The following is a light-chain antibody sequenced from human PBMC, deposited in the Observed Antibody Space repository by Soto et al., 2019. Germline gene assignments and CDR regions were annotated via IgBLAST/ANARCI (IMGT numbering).Light chain of an antibody. Sequence: DIVMTQSPDSLAVSLGERATINCKSSQTVFFNSNNRNYVVWYQQKPGQPPKLLISWASIRESGVPDRFSGSGSGTDFTLTISSLQAEDVAVYYCEQYFHSPPTFGGGTRVEI. CDR2: WAS. V-gene: IGKV4-1*01. CDR1: QTVFFNSNNRNY. J-gene: IGKJ4*01. CDR3: EQYFHSPPT.